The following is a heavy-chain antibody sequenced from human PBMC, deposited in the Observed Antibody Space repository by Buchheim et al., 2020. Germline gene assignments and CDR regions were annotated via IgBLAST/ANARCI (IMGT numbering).Heavy chain of an antibody. CDR1: GGSISSSNW. D-gene: IGHD3-10*01. J-gene: IGHJ5*02. CDR2: IYHSGRT. V-gene: IGHV4-4*02. CDR3: ASQLVLDYGSGTRNWFDP. Sequence: QVQLQESGPGLVKPSGTLSLICVVSGGSISSSNWWSWVRQPPGKGLEWIGEIYHSGRTKYNPSLKSRVTIPVDKYKNQFSLKLSSVTAADTAVYYCASQLVLDYGSGTRNWFDPWGQGTL.